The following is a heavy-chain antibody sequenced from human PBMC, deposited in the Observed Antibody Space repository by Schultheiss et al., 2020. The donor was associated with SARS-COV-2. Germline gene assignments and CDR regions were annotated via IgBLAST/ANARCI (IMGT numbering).Heavy chain of an antibody. CDR1: GFTFSSYG. Sequence: GALRLSCAASGFTFSSYGMHWVRQAPGKGLEWVAVISYDGSNKYYADSVKGRFTISRDNSKNTLYLQMNSLRAEDTAVYYCARSPQSYGMDVWGQGTTVTVSS. V-gene: IGHV3-30*03. CDR3: ARSPQSYGMDV. CDR2: ISYDGSNK. J-gene: IGHJ6*02.